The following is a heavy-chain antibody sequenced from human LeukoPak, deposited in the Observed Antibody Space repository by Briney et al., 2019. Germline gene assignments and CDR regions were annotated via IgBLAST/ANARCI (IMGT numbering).Heavy chain of an antibody. Sequence: SQTLSLTCTVSGGSISSGGYYWSWIRQHPGKGLEWIGYIYYSGSTYYNPSLKSRVTISVDTSKNQFSLKLSSVTAADTAVHYCARAGELNYNWFDPWGQGTLVTVSS. CDR1: GGSISSGGYY. CDR3: ARAGELNYNWFDP. D-gene: IGHD1-26*01. CDR2: IYYSGST. J-gene: IGHJ5*02. V-gene: IGHV4-31*03.